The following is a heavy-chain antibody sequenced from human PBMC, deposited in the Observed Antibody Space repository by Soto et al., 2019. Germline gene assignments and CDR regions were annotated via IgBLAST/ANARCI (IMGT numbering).Heavy chain of an antibody. J-gene: IGHJ4*02. Sequence: QVQLQESGPVLVKPSGTLSLTCAVSGGSISSSNCWSWVRQPPGQGLEWIGEIYHSGSTNYNPSLKSRVTISVDKSKNQFARKLSSVTAADTAVYYCATYHCSSTSCYLLFDYWGQGTLVTVSS. CDR2: IYHSGST. CDR3: ATYHCSSTSCYLLFDY. V-gene: IGHV4-4*02. D-gene: IGHD2-2*01. CDR1: GGSISSSNC.